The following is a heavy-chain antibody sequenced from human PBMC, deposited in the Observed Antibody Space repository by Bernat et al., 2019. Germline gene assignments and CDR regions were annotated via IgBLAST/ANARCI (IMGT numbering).Heavy chain of an antibody. J-gene: IGHJ4*02. CDR2: VSYDGSNK. V-gene: IGHV3-30-3*01. CDR3: ARGPVLDY. Sequence: QEQLVESGGGVVQPGRSLRLPCAASDFTFSNFAMHWVRQAPGKGLEWVAVVSYDGSNKYYADSVKGRFTISRDNAKNSLYLQMNSLRAEDTAVYYCARGPVLDYWGQGTLVTVSS. CDR1: DFTFSNFA.